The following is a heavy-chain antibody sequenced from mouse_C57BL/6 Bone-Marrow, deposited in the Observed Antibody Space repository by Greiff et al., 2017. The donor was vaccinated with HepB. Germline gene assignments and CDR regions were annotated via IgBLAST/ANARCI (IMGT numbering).Heavy chain of an antibody. J-gene: IGHJ4*01. Sequence: QVQLQQPGAELVKPGASVKLSCKASGYTFTSYWMHWVKQRPGQGLEWIGMIHPNSGSTNYNEKFKSKATLTVDKSSSTAYMQLSSLTSEDSAVYYCAGHYYYGSSYDAMDYWGQGTSVTLSS. CDR2: IHPNSGST. V-gene: IGHV1-64*01. CDR1: GYTFTSYW. D-gene: IGHD1-1*01. CDR3: AGHYYYGSSYDAMDY.